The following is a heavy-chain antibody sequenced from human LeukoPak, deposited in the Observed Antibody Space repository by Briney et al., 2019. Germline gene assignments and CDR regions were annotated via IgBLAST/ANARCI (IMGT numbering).Heavy chain of an antibody. D-gene: IGHD3-22*01. J-gene: IGHJ4*02. CDR3: ARGFPNRYYYDSSGYYGYYFDY. CDR2: IIPIFGTA. Sequence: SVKVSCKASGGTFSSYAISWVRQAPGQGLEWMGGIIPIFGTANYAQKLQGRVTMTTDTSTSTAYMELRSLRSDDTAVYYCARGFPNRYYYDSSGYYGYYFDYWGQGTLVTVSS. V-gene: IGHV1-69*05. CDR1: GGTFSSYA.